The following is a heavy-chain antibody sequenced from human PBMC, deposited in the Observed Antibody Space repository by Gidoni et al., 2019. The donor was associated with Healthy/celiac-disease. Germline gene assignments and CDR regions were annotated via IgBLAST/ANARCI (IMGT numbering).Heavy chain of an antibody. CDR2: INPNSGGT. V-gene: IGHV1-2*02. D-gene: IGHD1-7*01. J-gene: IGHJ6*03. CDR1: GYTCTGYY. Sequence: QVQLVQAGAEVKKPGASVKVSCRASGYTCTGYYMHWVRQAPGQGLEWMGWINPNSGGTNYAPKFQGRVPMTRDTSISTAYMELSRLRSDDTAVYYCARTDSGITGTTAYMDVWGKGTTVTVSS. CDR3: ARTDSGITGTTAYMDV.